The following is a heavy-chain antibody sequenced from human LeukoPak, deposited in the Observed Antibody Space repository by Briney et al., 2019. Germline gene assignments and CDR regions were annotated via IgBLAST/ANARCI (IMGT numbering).Heavy chain of an antibody. J-gene: IGHJ4*02. Sequence: ASVKVSCKASGYTFTGYHLHWVRQAPGQDLEWVGWVNPNTGGTNYAQRFQGRVTMTRDTSISTVYMELSRLRSDDTAVYYCARHSGYVAFDYWGQGTLVTVSS. V-gene: IGHV1-2*02. CDR1: GYTFTGYH. CDR3: ARHSGYVAFDY. D-gene: IGHD5-12*01. CDR2: VNPNTGGT.